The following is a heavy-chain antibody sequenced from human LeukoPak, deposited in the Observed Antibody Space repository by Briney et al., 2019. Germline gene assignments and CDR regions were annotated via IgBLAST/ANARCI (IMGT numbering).Heavy chain of an antibody. CDR1: GGSISSYC. CDR2: IYYSGST. J-gene: IGHJ4*02. CDR3: ARGSGWSFIDY. V-gene: IGHV4-59*01. D-gene: IGHD6-19*01. Sequence: SETLSLTCTVSGGSISSYCWSWIRQPPGKGLEWIGYIYYSGSTNYNPSLKSRVTISVDTSKNQFSLKLSSVTAADTAVYYCARGSGWSFIDYWGQGTLVTVSS.